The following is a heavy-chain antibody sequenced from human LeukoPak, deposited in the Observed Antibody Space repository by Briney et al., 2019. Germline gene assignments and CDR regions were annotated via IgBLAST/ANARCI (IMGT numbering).Heavy chain of an antibody. D-gene: IGHD3-22*01. CDR1: GGSISSSSYY. CDR2: IYYSGST. V-gene: IGHV4-39*01. Sequence: SETLSLTCTVSGGSISSSSYYWGWIRQPPGKGLEWIGSIYYSGSTYYNPSLKSRVTISVDTSKNQFSLKLSSVTAADTAVYYCAITYYYDSSGWGQGTLVTVSS. J-gene: IGHJ4*02. CDR3: AITYYYDSSG.